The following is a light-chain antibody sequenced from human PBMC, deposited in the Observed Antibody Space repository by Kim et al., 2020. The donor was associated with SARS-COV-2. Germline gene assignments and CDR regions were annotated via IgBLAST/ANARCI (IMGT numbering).Light chain of an antibody. Sequence: LSPGQTASITCSGDKLGDKYACWYQQKPGQSPVLVIYQDTKRPSGIPERFSGSNSGNTATLTISGTQGLDEADYYCQAWDSSTVVFGGGTQLTVL. CDR3: QAWDSSTVV. CDR2: QDT. CDR1: KLGDKY. J-gene: IGLJ2*01. V-gene: IGLV3-1*01.